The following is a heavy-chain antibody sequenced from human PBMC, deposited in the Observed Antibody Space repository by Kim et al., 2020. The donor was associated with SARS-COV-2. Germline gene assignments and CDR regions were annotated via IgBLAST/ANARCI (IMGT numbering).Heavy chain of an antibody. D-gene: IGHD3-3*01. CDR3: TRNTSRAFSSGSMDV. Sequence: ADAVKGRFTISRDNSRNTLFLQMHSLGAEDTATYYCTRNTSRAFSSGSMDVWGQGTMVTVSS. V-gene: IGHV3-23*01. J-gene: IGHJ6*02.